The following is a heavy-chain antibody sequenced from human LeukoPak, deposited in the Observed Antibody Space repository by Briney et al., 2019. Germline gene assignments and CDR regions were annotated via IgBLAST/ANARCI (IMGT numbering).Heavy chain of an antibody. J-gene: IGHJ6*02. CDR3: ASSRLSSSMDV. CDR1: GVTFSSYW. Sequence: GGSLRLSCAASGVTFSSYWMSWVRQAPGKGLEWVANIKQDGSEKYYVDSVKGRFTISRDNAKNSLYLQMNSLRAEDTAVYYCASSRLSSSMDVWGQGTTVTVSS. V-gene: IGHV3-7*01. CDR2: IKQDGSEK. D-gene: IGHD3-16*02.